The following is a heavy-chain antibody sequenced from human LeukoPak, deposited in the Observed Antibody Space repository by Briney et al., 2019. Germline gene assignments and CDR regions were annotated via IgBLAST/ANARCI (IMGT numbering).Heavy chain of an antibody. CDR3: ARGSQYQLLYDWFDP. CDR2: MNPNSGNT. J-gene: IGHJ5*02. CDR1: GYTFTSYG. Sequence: ASVKVSCKASGYTFTSYGISWVRQATGQGLEWMGWMNPNSGNTGYAQKFQGRVTITRNTSISTAYMELSSLRSEDTAVYYCARGSQYQLLYDWFDPWGQGTLVTVSS. D-gene: IGHD2-2*02. V-gene: IGHV1-8*03.